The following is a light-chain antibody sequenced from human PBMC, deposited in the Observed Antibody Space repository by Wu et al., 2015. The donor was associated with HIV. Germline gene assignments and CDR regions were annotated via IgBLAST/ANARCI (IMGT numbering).Light chain of an antibody. CDR2: ETF. CDR3: QQYGDSPLFS. Sequence: VLTQSPATLSLSPGERATLSCRASQSFTSTSLTWYQQKAGQAPRLLIYETFRRATGVPDRFSGSGSGTDFSLTISRLEPEDFAVYYCQQYGDSPLFSFGQGTKLEIK. CDR1: QSFTSTS. J-gene: IGKJ2*03. V-gene: IGKV3-20*01.